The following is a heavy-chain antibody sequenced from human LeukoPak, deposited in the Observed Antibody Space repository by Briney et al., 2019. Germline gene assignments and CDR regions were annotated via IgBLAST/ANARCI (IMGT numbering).Heavy chain of an antibody. CDR2: IRVYNGDT. CDR3: ARGGSRVTTINILDY. Sequence: ASAKVSCKPSGYTFSSYGISWVRQAPGQGLEWMGWIRVYNGDTNYAQKFKGRVTMTTDTSTNTAYMELRSLGSDDTAVNYCARGGSRVTTINILDYWGQGALVTVSS. V-gene: IGHV1-18*01. J-gene: IGHJ4*02. D-gene: IGHD5-24*01. CDR1: GYTFSSYG.